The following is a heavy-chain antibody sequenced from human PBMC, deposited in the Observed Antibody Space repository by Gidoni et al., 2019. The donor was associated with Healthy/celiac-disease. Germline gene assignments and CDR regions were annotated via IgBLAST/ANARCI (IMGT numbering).Heavy chain of an antibody. D-gene: IGHD2-2*01. CDR3: ARGGSRTAYYFDY. CDR1: GFTFSSYG. CDR2: IWYDGSNK. V-gene: IGHV3-33*01. J-gene: IGHJ4*02. Sequence: QVQLVESGGGVVQPGRSLRLSCAASGFTFSSYGMHWVRQAPGKGLEWVAVIWYDGSNKYYADSVKGRFTISRDNSKNTLYLQMNSLRAEDTAVYYCARGGSRTAYYFDYWGQGTLVTVSS.